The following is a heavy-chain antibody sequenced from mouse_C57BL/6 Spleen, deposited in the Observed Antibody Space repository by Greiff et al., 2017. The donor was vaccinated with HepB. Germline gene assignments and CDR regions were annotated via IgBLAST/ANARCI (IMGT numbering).Heavy chain of an antibody. CDR2: IHPNSGST. J-gene: IGHJ3*01. D-gene: IGHD2-5*01. Sequence: VKLQQPGAELVKPGASVKLSCKASGYTFTSYWMHWVKQRPGQGLEWIGMIHPNSGSTNYNEKFKSKATLTVDKSSSTAYMQLSSLTSEDSAVYYCGPSYSNYEGFAYWGQGTLVTVSA. CDR3: GPSYSNYEGFAY. CDR1: GYTFTSYW. V-gene: IGHV1-64*01.